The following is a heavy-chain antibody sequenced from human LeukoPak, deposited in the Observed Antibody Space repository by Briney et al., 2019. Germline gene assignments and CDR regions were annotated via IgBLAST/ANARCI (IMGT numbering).Heavy chain of an antibody. CDR3: ARDESWDYYDSSGYIHNWFDP. CDR2: INAGNGNA. Sequence: ASVKVSCKASGYTFTSYAMHWVRQAPGQRLEWMGWINAGNGNAKYSQKFQGRVTTTRDTSASTAYMELSSLRSEDTAVYYCARDESWDYYDSSGYIHNWFDPWGQGTLVTVSS. V-gene: IGHV1-3*01. D-gene: IGHD3-22*01. J-gene: IGHJ5*02. CDR1: GYTFTSYA.